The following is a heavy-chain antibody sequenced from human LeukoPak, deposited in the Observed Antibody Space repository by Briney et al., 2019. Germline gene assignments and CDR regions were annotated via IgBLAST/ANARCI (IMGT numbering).Heavy chain of an antibody. CDR2: ISGSSSGSTSIT. CDR3: ARDFWSGYYTED. CDR1: GIIFSTYG. J-gene: IGHJ4*02. D-gene: IGHD3-3*01. Sequence: GGSLRLSCEFSGIIFSTYGMNWVRQAPGKGLEWTSYISGSSSGSTSITQYADSVKGRFTISRDNAKNSLHLQMDSLSAEDTAVYYCARDFWSGYYTEDWGQGALVIVSS. V-gene: IGHV3-48*04.